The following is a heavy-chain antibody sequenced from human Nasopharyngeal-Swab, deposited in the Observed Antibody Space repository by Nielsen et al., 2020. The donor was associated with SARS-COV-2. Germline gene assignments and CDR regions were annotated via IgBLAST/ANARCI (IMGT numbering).Heavy chain of an antibody. D-gene: IGHD3-10*01. CDR2: ISYEGSKK. CDR1: GFSFNNYG. CDR3: SKATQIFWFGQFRNDALDV. Sequence: GESLKISCAASGFSFNNYGMHWVRQAPGKGLEWVAVISYEGSKKFYVASVEGRFTISRDFSKNTLFLQMSSLRPEDTAVYYCSKATQIFWFGQFRNDALDVWGQGTMVTVSS. J-gene: IGHJ3*01. V-gene: IGHV3-30*18.